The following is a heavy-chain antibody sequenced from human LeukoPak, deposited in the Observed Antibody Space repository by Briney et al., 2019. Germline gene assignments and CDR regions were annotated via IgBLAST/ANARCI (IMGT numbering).Heavy chain of an antibody. J-gene: IGHJ4*02. CDR2: INSDGSST. CDR3: ARVKYGDYANTDY. Sequence: GGSLGLSCAASGFTFSSYWMHWVRQAPGKGLVWVSRINSDGSSTSYADSVKGRFTISRGNAKNTLYLQMNSLRTEDTAVYYCARVKYGDYANTDYWGQGTLVTVSS. D-gene: IGHD4-17*01. V-gene: IGHV3-74*01. CDR1: GFTFSSYW.